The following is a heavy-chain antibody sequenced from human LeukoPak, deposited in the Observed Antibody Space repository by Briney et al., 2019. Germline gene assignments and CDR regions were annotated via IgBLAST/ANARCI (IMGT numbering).Heavy chain of an antibody. J-gene: IGHJ6*03. D-gene: IGHD6-13*01. CDR3: ARDGGIAAAYMDV. CDR2: ISSSSSTI. Sequence: PGGSLRLSCAASGFTFSSYSMNWVRQAPGKGLEWVSYISSSSSTIYYADSVKGRFTISRDNAKNSLYLQMNSLRAEDTAVYYCARDGGIAAAYMDVWGKGTTVTTSS. V-gene: IGHV3-48*01. CDR1: GFTFSSYS.